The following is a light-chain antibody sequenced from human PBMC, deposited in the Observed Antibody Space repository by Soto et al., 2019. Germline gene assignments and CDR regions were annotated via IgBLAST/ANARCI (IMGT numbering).Light chain of an antibody. J-gene: IGKJ1*01. V-gene: IGKV3-15*01. CDR3: QKYNDWPRT. CDR1: QSVSSN. CDR2: GES. Sequence: EIVMTQSPATLSVSPGESATLSCRASQSVSSNLAWYQQKTGQAPRILIYGESTRATGIPARFSGSGSGTELTLTISRLQSEDFAVYYCQKYNDWPRTCGQGTKVDIK.